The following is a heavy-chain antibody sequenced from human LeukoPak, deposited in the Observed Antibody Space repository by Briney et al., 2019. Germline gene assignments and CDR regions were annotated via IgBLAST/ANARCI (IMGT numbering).Heavy chain of an antibody. D-gene: IGHD3-9*01. CDR1: GYTFTSYG. CDR3: ARASDPPYFGPANYYYYMDV. CDR2: ISAYNGNT. V-gene: IGHV1-18*01. J-gene: IGHJ6*03. Sequence: GASVKVSCKASGYTFTSYGISWVRQAPGQGLEWMGWISAYNGNTNYAQKLQGRVTMTTDTSTSTAYMELRSLRSDDTAVYYCARASDPPYFGPANYYYYMDVWGKGTTVTVSS.